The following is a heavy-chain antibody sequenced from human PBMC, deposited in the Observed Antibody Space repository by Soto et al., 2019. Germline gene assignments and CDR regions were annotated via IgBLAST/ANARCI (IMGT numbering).Heavy chain of an antibody. CDR1: GFTFSSYG. V-gene: IGHV3-30*03. J-gene: IGHJ4*02. Sequence: PGGSLRLSCAASGFTFSSYGMHWVRQAPGKGLEWVAVISYDGSNKYYADSVKGRFTISRGNSKNTLYLQMNSLRAEATGVYYCATTSRAFYHASRGYSLDYWGQGPLVTVSS. CDR3: ATTSRAFYHASRGYSLDY. CDR2: ISYDGSNK. D-gene: IGHD3-22*01.